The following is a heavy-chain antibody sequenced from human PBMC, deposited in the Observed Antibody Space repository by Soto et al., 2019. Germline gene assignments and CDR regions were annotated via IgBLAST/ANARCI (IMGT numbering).Heavy chain of an antibody. D-gene: IGHD2-2*01. CDR2: IYSGDSTT. J-gene: IGHJ4*02. V-gene: IGHV5-51*01. CDR3: ARHYHGFDY. Sequence: PGESLKISCKDSGDSFTTNWIAWVRQMPGKGLEWMAVIYSGDSTTRYSPSFQGQVTISVDKSINTAYLQWGSLKASDTAMYYCARHYHGFDYWGQGTLVTVSS. CDR1: GDSFTTNW.